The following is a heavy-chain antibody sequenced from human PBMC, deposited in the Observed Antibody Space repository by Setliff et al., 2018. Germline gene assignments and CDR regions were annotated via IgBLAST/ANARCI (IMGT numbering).Heavy chain of an antibody. J-gene: IGHJ4*02. D-gene: IGHD3-9*01. CDR1: GYTLTNYY. Sequence: VASVKVSCKASGYTLTNYYMHWVRQAPGQGLEWMGIINPSGGLTRYAQKFQGRVTMTRDTSTSTVYMEVSSLRSDDTAVYYCARSSGPRVVLAADFDYWGQGTLVTVSS. V-gene: IGHV1-46*01. CDR3: ARSSGPRVVLAADFDY. CDR2: INPSGGLT.